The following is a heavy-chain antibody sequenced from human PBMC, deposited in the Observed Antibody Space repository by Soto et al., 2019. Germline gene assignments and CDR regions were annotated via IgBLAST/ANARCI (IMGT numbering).Heavy chain of an antibody. CDR1: GFTFSSYG. CDR2: ISYDGSNK. CDR3: AKDRIVYFDY. Sequence: GGSLRLSCAASGFTFSSYGMHGVRQAPGKGLEWVAVISYDGSNKYYADSVKGRFTISRDNSKNTLYLQMNSLRAEDTAVYYCAKDRIVYFDYWGQGTLVTVSS. D-gene: IGHD1-26*01. J-gene: IGHJ4*02. V-gene: IGHV3-30*18.